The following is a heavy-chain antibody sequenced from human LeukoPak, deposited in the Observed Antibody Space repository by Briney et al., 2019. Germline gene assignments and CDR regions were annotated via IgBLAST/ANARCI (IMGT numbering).Heavy chain of an antibody. J-gene: IGHJ4*02. CDR1: GFTFSSYG. CDR2: IRYDGSNK. Sequence: PGGSLRLSCAASGFTFSSYGMHWVRQAPGKGLEWVAFIRYDGSNKYYADSVKGRFTISRDNSKNTLYLQMNSLRAEDTAVYYCAKGLDWYCSGGSCYNIDYWGQGTLVTVSS. D-gene: IGHD2-15*01. V-gene: IGHV3-30*02. CDR3: AKGLDWYCSGGSCYNIDY.